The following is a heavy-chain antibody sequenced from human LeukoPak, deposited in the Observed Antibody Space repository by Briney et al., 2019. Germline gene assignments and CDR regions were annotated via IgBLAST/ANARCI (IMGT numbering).Heavy chain of an antibody. CDR2: INHGGST. D-gene: IGHD6-19*01. J-gene: IGHJ5*02. Sequence: PSETLSLTCAVYGGSFSGYYWSWIRQPPGKGLEWIGEINHGGSTNYNPSLKSRVTISVDTSKNQFSLKLSSVTAADTAVHYCPRGSSSHNWFDPWGQGTLVTVSS. V-gene: IGHV4-34*01. CDR1: GGSFSGYY. CDR3: PRGSSSHNWFDP.